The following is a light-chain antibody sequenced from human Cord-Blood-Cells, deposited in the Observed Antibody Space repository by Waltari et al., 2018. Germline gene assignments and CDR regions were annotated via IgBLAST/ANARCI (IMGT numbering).Light chain of an antibody. CDR1: SGDVGGYNY. J-gene: IGLJ1*01. V-gene: IGLV2-14*01. Sequence: QSALTQPPSVSGSPGQSVTSSCTGTSGDVGGYNYVSWYQQHPGKAPKLMISDVINRFSGSKSGNTASLTISGLQAEDEADYYCSSYTSSSTLDVFGTGTKVTVL. CDR2: DV. CDR3: SSYTSSSTLDV.